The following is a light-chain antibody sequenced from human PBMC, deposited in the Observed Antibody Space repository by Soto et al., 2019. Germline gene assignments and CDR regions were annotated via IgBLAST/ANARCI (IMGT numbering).Light chain of an antibody. Sequence: EIVFTQSPGILSLSPGERATLSCRASQNIGYSYLAWYQHNPGQAPRLLIYGVSSRATDIPDRFSGSGSGTDFTLTISRLEPADFAVYLCHHYGTSPTFGQGTRLEI. V-gene: IGKV3-20*01. CDR3: HHYGTSPT. CDR2: GVS. J-gene: IGKJ5*01. CDR1: QNIGYSY.